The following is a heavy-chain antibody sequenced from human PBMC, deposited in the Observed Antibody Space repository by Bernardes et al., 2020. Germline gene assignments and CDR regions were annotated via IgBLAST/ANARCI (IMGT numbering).Heavy chain of an antibody. V-gene: IGHV3-30*04. CDR3: ARGGRRGYCSGGSCYITKYYYYGMDV. CDR1: GFTFSSYA. CDR2: ISYDGSNK. Sequence: GSLRLSCAASGFTFSSYAIHWVRQAPGKGLEWVAVISYDGSNKYYADSVKGRFIISRDNSKNTLYLQMNSLRVEDTAVYYCARGGRRGYCSGGSCYITKYYYYGMDVWGQGTTVTVSS. J-gene: IGHJ6*02. D-gene: IGHD2-15*01.